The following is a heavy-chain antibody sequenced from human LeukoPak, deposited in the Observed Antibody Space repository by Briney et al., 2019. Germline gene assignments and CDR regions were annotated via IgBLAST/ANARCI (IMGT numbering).Heavy chain of an antibody. CDR3: ARLPELPGFGDY. CDR2: ISSRSDYI. V-gene: IGHV3-11*06. Sequence: GGSLRLSCAASQFPFNDYYMNWIRQAPGKGLEWISYISSRSDYIYYADSVKGRFTISRDDAKNSLYLQMNSLRAEDTAVYYCARLPELPGFGDYWGPGTLVTVSS. CDR1: QFPFNDYY. D-gene: IGHD3-10*01. J-gene: IGHJ4*02.